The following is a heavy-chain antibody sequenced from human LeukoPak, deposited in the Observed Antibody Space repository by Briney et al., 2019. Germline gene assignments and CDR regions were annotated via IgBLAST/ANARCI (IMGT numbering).Heavy chain of an antibody. CDR2: IYYSGST. Sequence: SQTLSLTCTVSGGSIRSGDYYWSWIRQPPGKGLEWFGYIYYSGSTYYKPSLKSRVSISLDTSKNQFSLKLSSVTAADTAVYYCARSRGGSYYGDASDIWGQGTMVTVSS. D-gene: IGHD1-26*01. CDR1: GGSIRSGDYY. J-gene: IGHJ3*02. V-gene: IGHV4-30-4*01. CDR3: ARSRGGSYYGDASDI.